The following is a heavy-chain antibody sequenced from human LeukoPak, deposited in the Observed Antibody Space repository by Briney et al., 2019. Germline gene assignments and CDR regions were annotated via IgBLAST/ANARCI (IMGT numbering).Heavy chain of an antibody. D-gene: IGHD3-16*01. CDR3: ARVLMGDDGGFDY. CDR1: GGSISSSSYY. J-gene: IGHJ4*02. Sequence: PSETLSLTCTVSGGSISSSSYYWGWIRQPPGKGLEWIASISYTERTFYNPSLKSRVTISVDTSKNQFSLKLSSVTAADTAVYYCARVLMGDDGGFDYWGQGTLVTVSS. V-gene: IGHV4-39*07. CDR2: ISYTERT.